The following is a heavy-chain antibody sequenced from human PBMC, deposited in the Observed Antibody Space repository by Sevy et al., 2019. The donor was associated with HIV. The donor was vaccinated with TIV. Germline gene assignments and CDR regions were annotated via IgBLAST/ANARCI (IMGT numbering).Heavy chain of an antibody. Sequence: GGSLRLSCAASGFTFAKYSMSWVRQAPGKGLQWVSTFSFGCGRINYADSVKGRFTISRDDSKNTLFLQMNSLRAEDTATYFCAREGCTQPHDYWGQGTLVTVSS. CDR3: AREGCTQPHDY. CDR1: GFTFAKYS. J-gene: IGHJ4*02. D-gene: IGHD2-8*01. CDR2: FSFGCGRI. V-gene: IGHV3-23*01.